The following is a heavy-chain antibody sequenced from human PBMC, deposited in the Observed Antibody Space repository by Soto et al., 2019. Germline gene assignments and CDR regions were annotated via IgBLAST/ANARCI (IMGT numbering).Heavy chain of an antibody. CDR3: ARERTTVTTGPNWFDP. D-gene: IGHD4-4*01. CDR1: GGTFSSYA. J-gene: IGHJ5*02. CDR2: IIPIFSTA. Sequence: QVQLVQSGAEVKKPGSSVKVSCKASGGTFSSYAISWVRQAPGQGLEWMGGIIPIFSTANYAQKFQGRVTITADKSTSTAYMELSSLRSEDTAVYYCARERTTVTTGPNWFDPWGQGTLVTVSS. V-gene: IGHV1-69*06.